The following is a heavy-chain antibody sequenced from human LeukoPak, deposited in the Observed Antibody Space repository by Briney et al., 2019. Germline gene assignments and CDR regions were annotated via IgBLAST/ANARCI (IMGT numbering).Heavy chain of an antibody. J-gene: IGHJ4*02. CDR1: GFTFSDYY. D-gene: IGHD3-10*01. Sequence: GGSLRLSCAASGFTFSDYYMSWIRQAPGKGLEWVLYISSSSRYTNYADSVKGRFTISRDNAKNSLYLQMNSLRAEDTAVYYCARGRRGDYLDYWGQGTLVTVSS. CDR2: ISSSSRYT. V-gene: IGHV3-11*06. CDR3: ARGRRGDYLDY.